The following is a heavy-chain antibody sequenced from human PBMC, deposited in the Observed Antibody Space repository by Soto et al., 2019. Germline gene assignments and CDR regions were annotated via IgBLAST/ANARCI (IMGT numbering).Heavy chain of an antibody. J-gene: IGHJ4*02. CDR3: ARGLISGSHYSGGWYYFDS. CDR1: GGSFSDYI. D-gene: IGHD1-26*01. V-gene: IGHV4-34*01. Sequence: SETLSLTCDVYGGSFSDYIWTWIRQTPGKGLQWIGQINHSGSANYNPSLKSRVTISVHTSSSQFSLELSSVTAADTAVYYCARGLISGSHYSGGWYYFDSWGQGTQVTV. CDR2: INHSGSA.